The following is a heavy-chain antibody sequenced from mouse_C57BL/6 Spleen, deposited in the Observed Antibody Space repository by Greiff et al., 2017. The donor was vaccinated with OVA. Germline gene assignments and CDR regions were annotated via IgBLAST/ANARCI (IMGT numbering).Heavy chain of an antibody. CDR2: IDPSDSYT. V-gene: IGHV1-50*01. J-gene: IGHJ2*01. CDR1: GYTFTSYW. Sequence: QVQLQQPGAELVKPGASVKLSCKASGYTFTSYWMQWVNQRPGQGLEWIGEIDPSDSYTNYNQKFKGKATLTVDTSSSTAYMQLSSLTSEDSAVYYCARGYGYDYWGQGTTLTVSS. CDR3: ARGYGYDY. D-gene: IGHD2-2*01.